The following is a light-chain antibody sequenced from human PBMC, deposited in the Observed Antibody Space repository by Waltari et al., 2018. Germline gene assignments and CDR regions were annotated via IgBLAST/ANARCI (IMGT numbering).Light chain of an antibody. CDR1: QSVSSSS. J-gene: IGKJ5*01. Sequence: EMVLTQSPGTLSLSPGERATLSCRASQSVSSSSLAWYQQKPGQAPRLLIYGGSRRATGIPDRFGGSGSGTDFTLTINRLEPEDFAVYYCQQYGSSPLTFGQGTRLEIK. CDR3: QQYGSSPLT. V-gene: IGKV3-20*01. CDR2: GGS.